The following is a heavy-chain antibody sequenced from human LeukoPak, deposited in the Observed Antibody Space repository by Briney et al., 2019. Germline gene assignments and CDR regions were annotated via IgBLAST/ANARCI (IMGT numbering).Heavy chain of an antibody. CDR2: ISYDGSNK. Sequence: GRSLRLSCAASGFTFSSYAMHWVRQAPGKGLEWVAVISYDGSNKYYADSVKGRFTISRDNSKNTLYLQMNSLRAEDTAVYYCARDGSSGWYGSFDYWGQGTLVTVSS. V-gene: IGHV3-30-3*01. CDR3: ARDGSSGWYGSFDY. J-gene: IGHJ4*02. D-gene: IGHD6-19*01. CDR1: GFTFSSYA.